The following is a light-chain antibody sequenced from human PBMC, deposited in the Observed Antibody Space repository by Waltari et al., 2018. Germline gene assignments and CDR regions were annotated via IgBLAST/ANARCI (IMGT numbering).Light chain of an antibody. J-gene: IGLJ3*02. CDR2: DDS. CDR3: QVWDSSSDHHWV. V-gene: IGLV3-21*02. Sequence: SYVLTQPPSVSVAPGQTARITCGGNNIGSKSVTWYQQKPGQAPVLVVYDDSDRRSGIPERFSGSNSGNTATLTISRVEAGDEAEYYCQVWDSSSDHHWVFGGGTKLTVL. CDR1: NIGSKS.